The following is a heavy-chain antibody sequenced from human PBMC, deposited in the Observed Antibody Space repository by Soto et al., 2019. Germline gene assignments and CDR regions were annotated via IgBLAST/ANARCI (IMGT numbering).Heavy chain of an antibody. V-gene: IGHV4-30-2*01. Sequence: QLQLQESGSGLVKPSQTLSLTCAVSGGSISSGGYSWSWLRQQPGKGLEWIGYIYHSGSTYYNPTLESRVSTSVDRSKNQLSLKLSSVTAADTAVYYWGRASTRVTTLDYWGQGTLVTVSS. J-gene: IGHJ4*02. CDR3: GRASTRVTTLDY. CDR2: IYHSGST. CDR1: GGSISSGGYS. D-gene: IGHD4-17*01.